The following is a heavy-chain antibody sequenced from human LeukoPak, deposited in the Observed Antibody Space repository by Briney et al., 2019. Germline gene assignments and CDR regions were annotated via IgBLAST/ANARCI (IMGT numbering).Heavy chain of an antibody. CDR3: VKADCSGGGCYPGY. CDR2: ISTNGGST. CDR1: GFTFSNYA. J-gene: IGHJ4*02. V-gene: IGHV3-64D*09. Sequence: GGSLRLSCSASGFTFSNYAMHWVRQAPGQGLEYVSSISTNGGSTYYADSVKGRFTISRDNSKNTVYLQMSSLRVEDTAVYYCVKADCSGGGCYPGYWGQGTPVTVSS. D-gene: IGHD2-15*01.